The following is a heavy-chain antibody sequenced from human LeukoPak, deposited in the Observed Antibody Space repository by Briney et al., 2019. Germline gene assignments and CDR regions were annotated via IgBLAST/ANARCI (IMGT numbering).Heavy chain of an antibody. CDR2: IYYSGST. CDR3: ATHPNWESRPIY. D-gene: IGHD7-27*01. V-gene: IGHV4-39*01. Sequence: PSETLSLTCTVSGGSISSSSYYWGWIRQPPGKGLEWIGSIYYSGSTYYNPSLKSRVIISVDTSKNQFSLKLSSVTAADTAVYYCATHPNWESRPIYWGQGTLVTVSS. J-gene: IGHJ4*02. CDR1: GGSISSSSYY.